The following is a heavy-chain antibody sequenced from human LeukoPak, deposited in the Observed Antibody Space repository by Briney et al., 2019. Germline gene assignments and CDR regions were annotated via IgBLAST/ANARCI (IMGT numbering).Heavy chain of an antibody. J-gene: IGHJ4*02. CDR1: GYSISSGYY. Sequence: PSETLSLTCTVSGYSISSGYYWGWIRQPPGKGLEWIGSIYHSGSTYYNPSLKSRVTISVDTSKNQFSLKLSSVTAADTAVYYCARHSPNWNYFDYWGQGTLVTVSS. CDR2: IYHSGST. V-gene: IGHV4-38-2*02. D-gene: IGHD2-15*01. CDR3: ARHSPNWNYFDY.